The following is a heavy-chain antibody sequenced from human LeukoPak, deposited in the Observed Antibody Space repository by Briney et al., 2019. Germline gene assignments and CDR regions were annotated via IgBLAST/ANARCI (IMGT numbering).Heavy chain of an antibody. V-gene: IGHV5-51*01. CDR3: ARCYGSGDLFDI. Sequence: GESLKISCKGSGYSFISYWIGWVRQMPGKGLEWMGSIYPGDSGTRYRPSFQGHVTISADKSITTAYLQWSSLKASDTAMYYCARCYGSGDLFDIWGQGTMVTVSS. D-gene: IGHD3-10*01. CDR1: GYSFISYW. J-gene: IGHJ3*02. CDR2: IYPGDSGT.